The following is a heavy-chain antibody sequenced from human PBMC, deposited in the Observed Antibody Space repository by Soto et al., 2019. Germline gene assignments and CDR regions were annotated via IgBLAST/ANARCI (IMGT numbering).Heavy chain of an antibody. CDR3: ARDVYDSSGYPDY. CDR2: INPNSGGT. D-gene: IGHD3-22*01. CDR1: GYTFTGYY. Sequence: GPSVKVSCKASGYTFTGYYMRWVRRAPGQGLEWMGWINPNSGGTNYAQKFQGRVTMTRDTSISTAYMELSRLRSDDTAVYYCARDVYDSSGYPDYWGQGTLVTVSS. J-gene: IGHJ4*02. V-gene: IGHV1-2*02.